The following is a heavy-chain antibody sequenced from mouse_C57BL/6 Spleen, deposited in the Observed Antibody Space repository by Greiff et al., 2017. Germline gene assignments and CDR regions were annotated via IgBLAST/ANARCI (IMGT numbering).Heavy chain of an antibody. CDR1: GFTFSDYG. V-gene: IGHV5-17*01. CDR2: ISSGSSTI. Sequence: EVKVEESGGGLVKPGGSLKLSCAASGFTFSDYGMHWVRQAPEKGLEWVAYISSGSSTIYYADTVKGRFPISRDNAKNTLFLQMTSLRSEDTAMYYCAKAYYYGSSPYWYFDVWGTGTTVTVSS. J-gene: IGHJ1*03. D-gene: IGHD1-1*01. CDR3: AKAYYYGSSPYWYFDV.